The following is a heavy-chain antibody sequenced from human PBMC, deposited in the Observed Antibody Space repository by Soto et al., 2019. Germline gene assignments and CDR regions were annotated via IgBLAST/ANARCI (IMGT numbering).Heavy chain of an antibody. CDR1: GFTFSSYA. D-gene: IGHD6-6*01. CDR3: AKTGEYSSPFHWFDP. J-gene: IGHJ5*02. V-gene: IGHV3-23*01. CDR2: ISGSGGST. Sequence: GGSLRLSCAASGFTFSSYAMSLVRQAPGKGLEWVSAISGSGGSTYYADSVKGRFTISRDNSKNTLYLQMNSLRAEDTAVYYCAKTGEYSSPFHWFDPWGQGTLVTVSS.